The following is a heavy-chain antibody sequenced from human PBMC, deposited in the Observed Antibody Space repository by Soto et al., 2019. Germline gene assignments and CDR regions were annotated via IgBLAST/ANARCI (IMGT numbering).Heavy chain of an antibody. D-gene: IGHD6-19*01. J-gene: IGHJ6*02. CDR3: ARDQSPSSGWPGMDV. CDR2: INPNSGGT. V-gene: IGHV1-2*02. CDR1: GYTFTDCS. Sequence: ASVKVSCKASGYTFTDCSMHWLLQPPGQGLEWMGWINPNSGGTNYAQKFQGRVTMTRDTSISTAYMELNRLRSDDTAVYYCARDQSPSSGWPGMDVWGQGTTVTVSS.